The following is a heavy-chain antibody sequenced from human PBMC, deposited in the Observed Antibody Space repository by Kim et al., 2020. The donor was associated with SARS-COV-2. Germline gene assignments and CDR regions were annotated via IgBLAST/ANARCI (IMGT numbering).Heavy chain of an antibody. CDR1: GGSFSGYY. V-gene: IGHV4-34*01. CDR2: INHSGST. Sequence: SETLSLTCAVYGGSFSGYYWSWIRQPPGKGLEWIGEINHSGSTNYNPSLKSRVTISVDTSKNQFSLKLSSVTAADTAVYYCARGYSYGYNSYYYGMDVWGQGTTVTVSS. J-gene: IGHJ6*02. CDR3: ARGYSYGYNSYYYGMDV. D-gene: IGHD5-18*01.